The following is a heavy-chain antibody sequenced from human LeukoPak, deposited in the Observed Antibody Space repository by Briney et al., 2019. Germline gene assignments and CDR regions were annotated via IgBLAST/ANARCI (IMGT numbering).Heavy chain of an antibody. V-gene: IGHV4-34*01. J-gene: IGHJ4*02. D-gene: IGHD3-22*01. CDR3: ARHRTYYYDSSGYSLFDY. CDR1: GGSFSGYY. Sequence: SETLSLTCAVYGGSFSGYYWSWIRQPPGKGLEWIGEINHSGSTNYNPSLKSRVTISVDTSKNQFSLKLSSVTAADTAVYYCARHRTYYYDSSGYSLFDYWGQGTLVTVSS. CDR2: INHSGST.